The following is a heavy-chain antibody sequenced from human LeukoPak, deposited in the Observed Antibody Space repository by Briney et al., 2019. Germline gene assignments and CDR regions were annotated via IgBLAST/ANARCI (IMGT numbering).Heavy chain of an antibody. CDR2: IYYSRST. Sequence: SETLSLTCTVSGGSVSSGSYYWSWIRQPPGKGLEWIGYIYYSRSTNYNPSLKSRVTISVDTSKNQFSLKLSSVTAADTAVYYCAGTGGTYYYDSSGYYPSWFDPWGQGTLVTVSS. CDR1: GGSVSSGSYY. CDR3: AGTGGTYYYDSSGYYPSWFDP. J-gene: IGHJ5*02. V-gene: IGHV4-61*01. D-gene: IGHD3-22*01.